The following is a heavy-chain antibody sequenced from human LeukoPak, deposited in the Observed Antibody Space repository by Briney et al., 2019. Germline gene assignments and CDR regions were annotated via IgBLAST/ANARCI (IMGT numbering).Heavy chain of an antibody. J-gene: IGHJ3*02. V-gene: IGHV3-9*01. D-gene: IGHD4-17*01. CDR1: GFTFDDYA. CDR3: AKDRTTVTNAFDI. Sequence: SLRLSGAASGFTFDDYAMHWVRQAPGKGLEWVSGISWNSGSIGYADSVKGRFTISRDNAKNSLYLQMNSLRAEDTALYYCAKDRTTVTNAFDIWGQGTMVTVSS. CDR2: ISWNSGSI.